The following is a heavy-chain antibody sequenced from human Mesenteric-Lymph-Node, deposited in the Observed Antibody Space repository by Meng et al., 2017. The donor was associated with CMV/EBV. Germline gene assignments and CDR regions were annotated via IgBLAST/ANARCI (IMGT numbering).Heavy chain of an antibody. CDR2: IFSNDEK. Sequence: SGPTLVKPTETLTLTCTVSGFSLSNGRMGVNWVRQPPGKALEWLAHIFSNDEKAYNSSLKSRLTISKDTSKSHVVLTMTDMDPVDTATYYCTQIDFWIGYSVNWGQGMLVTVSS. CDR3: TQIDFWIGYSVN. CDR1: GFSLSNGRMG. D-gene: IGHD3-3*01. J-gene: IGHJ4*02. V-gene: IGHV2-26*01.